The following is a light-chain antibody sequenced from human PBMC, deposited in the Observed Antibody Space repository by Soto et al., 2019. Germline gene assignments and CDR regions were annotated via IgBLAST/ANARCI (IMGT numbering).Light chain of an antibody. V-gene: IGKV2-30*01. CDR3: MRATHWPPT. CDR2: RAS. CDR1: HSLVFSDGNAY. J-gene: IGKJ1*01. Sequence: DVVMTPSPLSLPVTLGQPASISCKSSHSLVFSDGNAYLNWFQQRPGRSPRRLIYRASNRDSGVPDRFSGSWSGTDFTLQINGVEAEDVGVYYGMRATHWPPTFGRGTRVEIK.